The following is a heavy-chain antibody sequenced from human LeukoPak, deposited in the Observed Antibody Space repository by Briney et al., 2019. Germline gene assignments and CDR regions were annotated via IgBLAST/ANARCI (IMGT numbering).Heavy chain of an antibody. D-gene: IGHD5-12*01. CDR2: IYTSGST. Sequence: SETLSLTCTVSGGSISSGSYYWSWIRQPAGKGLEWIGRIYTSGSTNYNPSLKSRVTISVDTSKNQFSLKLSSVTAADTAVYYCARQLATITSPDYWGQGTLVTVSS. CDR3: ARQLATITSPDY. CDR1: GGSISSGSYY. V-gene: IGHV4-61*02. J-gene: IGHJ4*02.